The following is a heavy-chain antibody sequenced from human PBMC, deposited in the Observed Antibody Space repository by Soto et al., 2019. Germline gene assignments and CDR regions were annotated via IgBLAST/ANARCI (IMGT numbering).Heavy chain of an antibody. V-gene: IGHV1-46*04. CDR3: AIEGPIGDYSGMDA. J-gene: IGHJ6*02. D-gene: IGHD3-16*01. CDR1: GYSFTKYY. Sequence: QVQLVQSGAEVKEPGASVKVSCETSGYSFTKYYIHWVRQAAGQGLQWLGVMNLSGGTTTYAQKLQGRVTMSRDTSTSTVYMELRCLRSEVTSVYVCAIEGPIGDYSGMDAWGQGTTVIIS. CDR2: MNLSGGTT.